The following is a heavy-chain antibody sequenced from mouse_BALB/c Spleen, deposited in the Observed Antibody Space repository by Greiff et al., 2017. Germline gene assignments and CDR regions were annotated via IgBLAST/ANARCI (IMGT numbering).Heavy chain of an antibody. CDR1: GFTFSSYT. Sequence: EVKLVESGGGLVKPGGSLKLSCAASGFTFSSYTMSWVRQTPEKRLEWVATISSGGSYTYYPDSVKGRFTISRDNAKNTLYLQMSSLKSEDTAMYYCTRDREDPFDYWGQGTTLTVSS. J-gene: IGHJ2*01. D-gene: IGHD3-1*01. V-gene: IGHV5-6-4*01. CDR2: ISSGGSYT. CDR3: TRDREDPFDY.